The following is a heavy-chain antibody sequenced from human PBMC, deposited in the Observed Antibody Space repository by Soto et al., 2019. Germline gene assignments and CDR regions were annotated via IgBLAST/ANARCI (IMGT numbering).Heavy chain of an antibody. V-gene: IGHV4-4*02. J-gene: IGHJ5*02. CDR1: SGSISSSNW. D-gene: IGHD4-17*01. CDR2: IYHSGST. CDR3: ARYGIGLRWLDP. Sequence: PSETLSLTCAVSSGSISSSNWWSWVRQPPGKGLEWIGEIYHSGSTNYNPSLKSRVTISVDKSKNQFSLKLSSVTAADTAVYYCARYGIGLRWLDPWGQGTLVTVSS.